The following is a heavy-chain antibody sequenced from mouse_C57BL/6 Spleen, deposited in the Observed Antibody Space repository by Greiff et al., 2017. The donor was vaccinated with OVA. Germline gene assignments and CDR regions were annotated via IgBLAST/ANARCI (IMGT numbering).Heavy chain of an antibody. J-gene: IGHJ2*01. Sequence: VQGVESGPGLVQPSQSLSITCTVSGFSLTSYGVHWVRQSPGKGLEWLGVIWSGGSTDYNAAFISRLSISKDNSKSQVFFKMNSLQADDTAIYYCARARDSSGYPYYFDYWGQGTTLTVSS. CDR1: GFSLTSYG. V-gene: IGHV2-2*01. D-gene: IGHD3-2*02. CDR2: IWSGGST. CDR3: ARARDSSGYPYYFDY.